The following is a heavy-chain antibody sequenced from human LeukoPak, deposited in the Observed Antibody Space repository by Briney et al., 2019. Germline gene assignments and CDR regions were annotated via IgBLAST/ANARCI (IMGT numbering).Heavy chain of an antibody. Sequence: SETLSLTCTVSGGSISHYYWSWIRQSPGKGLEWIGYIYYSGTTNYNPSLKSRVTISVNTSRNQFSLQLRSVTTADPAVYYCAREDPQTPVPEGMDVWGQGTTVIASS. D-gene: IGHD4-17*01. CDR1: GGSISHYY. J-gene: IGHJ6*02. CDR2: IYYSGTT. V-gene: IGHV4-59*01. CDR3: AREDPQTPVPEGMDV.